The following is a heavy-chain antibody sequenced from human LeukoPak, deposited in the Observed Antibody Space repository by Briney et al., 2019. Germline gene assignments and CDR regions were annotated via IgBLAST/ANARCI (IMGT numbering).Heavy chain of an antibody. D-gene: IGHD2-21*01. CDR1: GGSITSYY. V-gene: IGHV4-59*12. CDR3: TREAGVGYCGGDCYPDPDY. J-gene: IGHJ4*02. CDR2: IYYNGST. Sequence: SETLSLTCTVSGGSITSYYWSWIRQPPGKGLEWIGYIYYNGSTNYNPSLKSRVTISVDTSKNQFSLKMNSVTAADTAVYYCTREAGVGYCGGDCYPDPDYWGQGTLVTVSS.